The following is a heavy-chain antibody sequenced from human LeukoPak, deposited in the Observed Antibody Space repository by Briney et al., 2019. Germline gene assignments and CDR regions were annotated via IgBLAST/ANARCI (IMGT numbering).Heavy chain of an antibody. Sequence: GESLKISCKGSRYSFTNYWIGWVRQMPGKGLEWMGIIYPGDSVTRYSPSFQGQVTMSVDKSISTAYLQWSSLKASDTAMYYCARPRDSTSYGLDYWGQGTLVTVSS. CDR2: IYPGDSVT. CDR3: ARPRDSTSYGLDY. CDR1: RYSFTNYW. V-gene: IGHV5-51*01. D-gene: IGHD2/OR15-2a*01. J-gene: IGHJ4*02.